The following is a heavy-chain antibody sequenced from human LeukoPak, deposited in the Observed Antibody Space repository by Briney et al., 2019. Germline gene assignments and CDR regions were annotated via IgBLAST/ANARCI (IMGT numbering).Heavy chain of an antibody. J-gene: IGHJ4*02. V-gene: IGHV1-46*01. CDR3: ARAENPRDYGSDY. Sequence: ASVKVSCKASGYTFTSYYIHWVRQAPGQGLEWMGLINPSGGSTNYAQKFQGRVTMTRDTSTSTVYMELSSLRSEDTAVYYCARAENPRDYGSDYWGQGTLVTVSS. CDR1: GYTFTSYY. D-gene: IGHD3-10*01. CDR2: INPSGGST.